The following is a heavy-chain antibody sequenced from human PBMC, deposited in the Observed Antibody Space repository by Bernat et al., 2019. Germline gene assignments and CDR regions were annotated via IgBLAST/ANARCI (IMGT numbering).Heavy chain of an antibody. CDR1: GFTFSSYG. V-gene: IGHV3-33*01. Sequence: QVQLVESGGGVVQPGRSLRLSCAASGFTFSSYGMHWVRQAPGKGLEWVAVIWYDGSNKYYADSVKGRFNISRDNSKNTLYLQMNSLRAEDTAVYYCARPIRSSSWYPPYYGMDVWGQGTTVTVSS. CDR3: ARPIRSSSWYPPYYGMDV. CDR2: IWYDGSNK. J-gene: IGHJ6*02. D-gene: IGHD6-13*01.